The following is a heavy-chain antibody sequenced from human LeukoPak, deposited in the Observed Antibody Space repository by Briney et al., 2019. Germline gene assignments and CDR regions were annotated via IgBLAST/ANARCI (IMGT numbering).Heavy chain of an antibody. CDR2: INPNSGGT. Sequence: GASVKVSCKASGYTFTGYYMHWVRQAPGQGLEWMGWINPNSGGTNYAQKFQGRVTMTRDTSISTAYMELSRLRSDDTAVYYCAREISIIAAPVSPDYYYYYMDVWGKGTTVTVSS. V-gene: IGHV1-2*02. D-gene: IGHD6-13*01. J-gene: IGHJ6*03. CDR1: GYTFTGYY. CDR3: AREISIIAAPVSPDYYYYYMDV.